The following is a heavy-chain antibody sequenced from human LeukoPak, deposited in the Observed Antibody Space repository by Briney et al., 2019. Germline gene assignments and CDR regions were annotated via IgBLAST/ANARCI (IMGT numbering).Heavy chain of an antibody. D-gene: IGHD4-11*01. CDR1: GFTFNSYG. CDR2: IWFDGSNK. Sequence: PGGSLRPSCAASGFTFNSYGMHWVRQAPGKGLEWVSLIWFDGSNKFYGDSVKGRFTISRDNSKNTVYLQMDNLRAEDTAMYFCAKKGDYKNYDYWGQGALVIVSS. CDR3: AKKGDYKNYDY. J-gene: IGHJ4*02. V-gene: IGHV3-33*06.